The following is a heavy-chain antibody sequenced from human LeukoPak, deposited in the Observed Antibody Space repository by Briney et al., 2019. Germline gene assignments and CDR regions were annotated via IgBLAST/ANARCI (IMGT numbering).Heavy chain of an antibody. CDR1: GGSISSYY. J-gene: IGHJ3*02. Sequence: SETLSLTCTVSGGSISSYYWSWIRQPPGKGLEWIGYIYYSGSTNYNPSLKSRVTISVDTSKNQFSLKLTSVTAADTALYYCAREFGYCTNGVCYSSSAFDIWGQGTMVTVSS. V-gene: IGHV4-59*01. CDR2: IYYSGST. D-gene: IGHD2-8*01. CDR3: AREFGYCTNGVCYSSSAFDI.